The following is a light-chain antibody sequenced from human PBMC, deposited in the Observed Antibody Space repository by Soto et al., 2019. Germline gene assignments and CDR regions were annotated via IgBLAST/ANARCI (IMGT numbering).Light chain of an antibody. CDR1: QSVNRW. CDR2: DAS. J-gene: IGKJ2*01. Sequence: IQMTQSPSTLSASVGDRVTITCRASQSVNRWLAWYQQKPGKAPKVLIYDASTLESGVPSRFSGSGAGTEFTLTINSLQPDDFATYYCQQCKTNFRTFGQGTKVDIK. CDR3: QQCKTNFRT. V-gene: IGKV1-5*01.